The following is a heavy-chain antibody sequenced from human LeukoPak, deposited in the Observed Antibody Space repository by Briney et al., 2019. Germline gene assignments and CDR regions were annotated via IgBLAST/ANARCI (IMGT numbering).Heavy chain of an antibody. V-gene: IGHV5-51*01. J-gene: IGHJ4*02. CDR1: GYSFTSYW. Sequence: GESLKISCKGSGYSFTSYWIGWVRQMPGKGLEWMGIIYAGDSDTRYSPSFQGQVTISADKSISTAYLQWSSLKASDTAMYYCARQLGYYDSSGYFNYWGQGTLVTVSS. CDR2: IYAGDSDT. CDR3: ARQLGYYDSSGYFNY. D-gene: IGHD3-22*01.